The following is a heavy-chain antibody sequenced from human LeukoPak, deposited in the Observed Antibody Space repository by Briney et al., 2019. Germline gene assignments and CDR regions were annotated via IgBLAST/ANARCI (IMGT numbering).Heavy chain of an antibody. V-gene: IGHV3-53*01. CDR2: IYSGGSA. D-gene: IGHD2-8*01. CDR3: VSIIVLGELDY. J-gene: IGHJ4*02. Sequence: GGSLRLSCAASGFDVTIYYMTWVRQAPGKGLEWVSVIYSGGSAYYADSVKGRFTISRDNSKNTVYLQMNSLRAEDTAVYYCVSIIVLGELDYWGQGTLVTVSS. CDR1: GFDVTIYY.